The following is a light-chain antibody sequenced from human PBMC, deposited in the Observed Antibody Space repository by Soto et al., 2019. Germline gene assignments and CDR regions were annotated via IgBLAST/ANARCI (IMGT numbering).Light chain of an antibody. CDR1: QTISGW. Sequence: DIQMTQSPSTLSASVGDRVTITCRASQTISGWLAWYQQKPGKAPKLLIFEASILESGGPSRFSGSRSGTEFTLTIDSLQPDDFATYYCQQYTSYSPTFGQGTKVEI. J-gene: IGKJ1*01. V-gene: IGKV1-5*03. CDR2: EAS. CDR3: QQYTSYSPT.